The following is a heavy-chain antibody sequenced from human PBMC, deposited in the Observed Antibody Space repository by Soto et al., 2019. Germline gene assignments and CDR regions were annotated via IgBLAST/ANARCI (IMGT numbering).Heavy chain of an antibody. CDR3: AREGGLCWFDP. D-gene: IGHD2-21*01. CDR2: ISYDGSNK. Sequence: GGSLRLSCAASGFTFSSYAMHWVRQATGKGLEGVAVISYDGSNKYYADSVKGRFTISRDNSKNTLYLQMNSLRAEDTSVYYCAREGGLCWFDPWGQGTLVTVSS. CDR1: GFTFSSYA. V-gene: IGHV3-30-3*01. J-gene: IGHJ5*02.